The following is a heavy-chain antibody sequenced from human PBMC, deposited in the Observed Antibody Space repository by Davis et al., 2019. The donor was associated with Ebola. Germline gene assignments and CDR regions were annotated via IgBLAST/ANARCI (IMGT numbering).Heavy chain of an antibody. Sequence: GGSLRLSCAASGFTFSSYSMNWVRQAPGKGLEWVSYISSSSSTIYYADSVKGRFTIPRDNAKNSLYLQMNSLRDEDTAVYYRARDRSGYYGSGSYYFDYYYGMDVWGQGTTVTVSS. CDR1: GFTFSSYS. D-gene: IGHD3-10*01. CDR3: ARDRSGYYGSGSYYFDYYYGMDV. J-gene: IGHJ6*02. CDR2: ISSSSSTI. V-gene: IGHV3-48*02.